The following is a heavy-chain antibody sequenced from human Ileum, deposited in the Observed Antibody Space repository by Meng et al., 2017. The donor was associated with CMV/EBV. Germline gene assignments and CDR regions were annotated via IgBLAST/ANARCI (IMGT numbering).Heavy chain of an antibody. V-gene: IGHV3-48*03. CDR1: GFTFSAYE. D-gene: IGHD3-10*01. Sequence: GESLKISCATSGFTFSAYEMSWVRQVPGKGLEWISYINNYGNTIYYADSVKGRFTISRDNANNSLFLQLNSLRAEDTAVYYCARGWFGESLDAFYIWGQGTVVTVSS. CDR3: ARGWFGESLDAFYI. CDR2: INNYGNTI. J-gene: IGHJ3*02.